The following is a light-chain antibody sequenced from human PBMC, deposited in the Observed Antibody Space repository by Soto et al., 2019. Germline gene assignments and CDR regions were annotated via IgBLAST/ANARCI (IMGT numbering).Light chain of an antibody. CDR2: GAT. V-gene: IGKV3-20*01. CDR1: QSVSSSY. CDR3: QQYGSSPWT. J-gene: IGKJ1*01. Sequence: EIVLTQYPGTLSLSPGERATLSCRSSQSVSSSYLGWYQQKPGQAPRLLIDGATSRATGIPGRFSGSGSGTDFTLTISRLEPEDFAVYYCQQYGSSPWTFGQGTKVDI.